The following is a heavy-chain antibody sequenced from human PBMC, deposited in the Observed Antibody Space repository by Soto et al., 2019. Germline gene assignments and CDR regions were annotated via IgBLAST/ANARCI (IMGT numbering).Heavy chain of an antibody. J-gene: IGHJ1*01. CDR2: ISPAGTNQ. Sequence: PVGSLRLSGTASGFIFSDYAMHWARQAPGKGLEWVALISPAGTNQYYADSAKGRFTISRDNSKNTLYLQMNSLRPEDTGLYYCARENSRISPRLFQHWGHGTLVTVSS. CDR1: GFIFSDYA. CDR3: ARENSRISPRLFQH. D-gene: IGHD6-6*01. V-gene: IGHV3-30-3*01.